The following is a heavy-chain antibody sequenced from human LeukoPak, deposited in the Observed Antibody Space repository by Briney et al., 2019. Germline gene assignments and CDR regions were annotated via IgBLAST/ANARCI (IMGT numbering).Heavy chain of an antibody. J-gene: IGHJ4*02. CDR1: GGTFSSYA. D-gene: IGHD3-3*01. CDR3: ARGQDYDFWSGYTY. V-gene: IGHV1-69*05. CDR2: IIPIFGTA. Sequence: ASVKVSCKASGGTFSSYAISWERQAPGQGLEWMGGIIPIFGTANYAQKFQGRVTNTTDESTSTAYMELSSLRSEDTAVYYCARGQDYDFWSGYTYWGQGTLVTVSS.